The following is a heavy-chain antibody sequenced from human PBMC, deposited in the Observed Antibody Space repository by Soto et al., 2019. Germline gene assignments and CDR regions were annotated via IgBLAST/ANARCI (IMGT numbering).Heavy chain of an antibody. CDR3: ARALKLSMATIRWGSPGY. V-gene: IGHV1-46*01. D-gene: IGHD5-12*01. J-gene: IGHJ4*02. Sequence: GASVKVSCKASGYTFTSYYMHWVRQAPGQGLEWMGIINPSGGSTSYAQKFQGRVTMTRDTSTSTVYMELSSLRSEDTAVYYCARALKLSMATIRWGSPGYWGQGTLVTVSS. CDR2: INPSGGST. CDR1: GYTFTSYY.